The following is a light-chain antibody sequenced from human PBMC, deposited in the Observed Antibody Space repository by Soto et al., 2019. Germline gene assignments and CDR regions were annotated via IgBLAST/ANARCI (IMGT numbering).Light chain of an antibody. J-gene: IGKJ2*01. V-gene: IGKV1-5*03. Sequence: DIQMTQSPSTLSASVGDRVTITCRASQSIGRWLAWYQQKPGKAPKLLIYKASSLGSGVPSRFSGSGSGTEFTLTISSLQPDDFATYYCQQCNSYPYTFGQGTKLEIK. CDR3: QQCNSYPYT. CDR2: KAS. CDR1: QSIGRW.